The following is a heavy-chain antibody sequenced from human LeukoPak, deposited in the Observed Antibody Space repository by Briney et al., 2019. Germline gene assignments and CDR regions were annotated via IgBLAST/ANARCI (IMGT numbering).Heavy chain of an antibody. J-gene: IGHJ4*02. CDR1: GGTFSSYA. Sequence: ASVKVSCKASGGTFSSYAISWVRQAPGQGLEWLGGIIPIFGTANYAQKFQGRVTITTYESTSTAYMELSSLRSEDTAVYYCAREGDLPTAAAGTFDYWGQGTLVTVSS. V-gene: IGHV1-69*05. CDR2: IIPIFGTA. D-gene: IGHD6-13*01. CDR3: AREGDLPTAAAGTFDY.